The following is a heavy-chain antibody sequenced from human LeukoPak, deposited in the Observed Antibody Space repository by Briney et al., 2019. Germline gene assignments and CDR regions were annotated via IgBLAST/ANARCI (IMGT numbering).Heavy chain of an antibody. CDR2: ISGSGGST. Sequence: GGSLRLSCAASGFTFSSYVMSWVRQAPGKGLEWVSAISGSGGSTYYADSVKGRFTISRDNSKNTLYLQMNSLRAEDTAVYYCAKEGGSSHGYWYFDLWGRGTLVTVSS. CDR1: GFTFSSYV. J-gene: IGHJ2*01. D-gene: IGHD6-13*01. V-gene: IGHV3-23*01. CDR3: AKEGGSSHGYWYFDL.